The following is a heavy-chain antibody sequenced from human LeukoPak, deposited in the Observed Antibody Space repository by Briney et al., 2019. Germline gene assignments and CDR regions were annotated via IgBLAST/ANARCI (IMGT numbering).Heavy chain of an antibody. D-gene: IGHD3-22*01. CDR2: IYPGDSKT. CDR1: GYSLSSYW. CDR3: ARPPYYYDRSY. J-gene: IGHJ4*02. V-gene: IGHV5-51*01. Sequence: GESLKISCKGSGYSLSSYWIGWVRQMPGKGLECMGFIYPGDSKTRYSPSFQGQVTISADKSINTAYLQWSSLKASDSAMYYCARPPYYYDRSYWGQGTLVTVSS.